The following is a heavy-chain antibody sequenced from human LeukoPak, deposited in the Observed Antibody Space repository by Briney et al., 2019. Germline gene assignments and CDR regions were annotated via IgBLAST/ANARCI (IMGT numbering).Heavy chain of an antibody. CDR2: MSSGGSTI. CDR3: ARGPRVYFDY. CDR1: GFTFSSYE. V-gene: IGHV3-48*03. J-gene: IGHJ4*02. Sequence: PGGSLRLSCAASGFTFSSYEMNWVRQAPGKGLGWVSYMSSGGSTIYYADSVKGRFTISRDNAKNSLYLQMNSLRAEDTAVYYCARGPRVYFDYWGQGTLVTVSS.